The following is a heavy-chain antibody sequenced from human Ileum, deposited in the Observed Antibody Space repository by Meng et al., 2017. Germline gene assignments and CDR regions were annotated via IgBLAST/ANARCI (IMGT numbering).Heavy chain of an antibody. V-gene: IGHV4-34*01. CDR2: INHSATT. CDR1: GGSFSAYY. J-gene: IGHJ2*01. Sequence: VRSQQGGAGLLGPSETLSLTCGVYGGSFSAYYWTWIRQPPGKGLEWIGEINHSATTYYSPSLMGRVSVSVDTSKNQFSLKLTSVTAADTAVYYCARSERSVYWYFDLWGRGTLVTVSS. D-gene: IGHD1-26*01. CDR3: ARSERSVYWYFDL.